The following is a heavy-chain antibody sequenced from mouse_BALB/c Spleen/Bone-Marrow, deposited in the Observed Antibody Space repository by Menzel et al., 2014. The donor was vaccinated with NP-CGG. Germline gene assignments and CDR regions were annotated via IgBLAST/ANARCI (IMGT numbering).Heavy chain of an antibody. Sequence: EVQVVESGGALVKPGGSPKLSCAASGFTFSDYAMSWVRQSPEKRLEWVAEISNGGNYTYYPDTVTGRFTISRDNAKNTLYLEMSSLRSEDTAMYYCSRNSSYSFDFWGQGTTLTVSS. CDR2: ISNGGNYT. CDR1: GFTFSDYA. J-gene: IGHJ2*01. V-gene: IGHV5-9-4*01. CDR3: SRNSSYSFDF. D-gene: IGHD1-1*01.